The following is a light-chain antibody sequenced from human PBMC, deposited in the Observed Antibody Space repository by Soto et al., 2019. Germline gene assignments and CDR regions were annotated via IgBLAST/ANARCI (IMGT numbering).Light chain of an antibody. CDR2: AAS. CDR1: QILSPSY. Sequence: EIVLTQSPSTLSLSAGERATLSCRPSQILSPSYLAWYQPKPVQGPRLLIFAASSKATGVPDRFSGSVSGNDFTLTITRLEPEDSGIYYCQQYGRSHHSFGRGTHLLIK. V-gene: IGKV3-20*01. J-gene: IGKJ2*03. CDR3: QQYGRSHHS.